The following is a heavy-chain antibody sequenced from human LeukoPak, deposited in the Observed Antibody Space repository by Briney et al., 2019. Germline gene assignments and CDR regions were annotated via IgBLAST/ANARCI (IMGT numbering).Heavy chain of an antibody. D-gene: IGHD1-26*01. J-gene: IGHJ4*02. Sequence: ASVKVSCKASGYTFTSYGISWVRQAPGQGLEWMGWISVYNGNTNYAQKFQGRVTMTTDTSTTAYMELRSLRSDDTAMYYCARVDSGRYYGHDYWGQGTLVTVTS. CDR2: ISVYNGNT. CDR1: GYTFTSYG. CDR3: ARVDSGRYYGHDY. V-gene: IGHV1-18*01.